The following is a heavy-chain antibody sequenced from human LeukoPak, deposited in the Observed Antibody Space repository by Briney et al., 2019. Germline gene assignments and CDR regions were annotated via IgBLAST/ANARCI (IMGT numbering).Heavy chain of an antibody. Sequence: PSETLSLTCTVSGGSISRYHWSWIRQPPEKGLEWIGYIWYSGTTIYNPSLKSRVTMSVDTSKNHFSLRLSSVTAADTAIYYCVRTISDGSGDYWGQGILVTVTA. J-gene: IGHJ4*02. CDR1: GGSISRYH. V-gene: IGHV4-59*01. CDR3: VRTISDGSGDY. D-gene: IGHD3-10*01. CDR2: IWYSGTT.